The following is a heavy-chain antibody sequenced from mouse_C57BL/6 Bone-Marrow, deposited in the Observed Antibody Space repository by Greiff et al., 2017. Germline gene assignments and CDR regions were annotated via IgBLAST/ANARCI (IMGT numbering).Heavy chain of an antibody. J-gene: IGHJ1*03. CDR2: IHPNSGST. Sequence: VKVVESGAELVKPGASVKLSCKASGYTFTSYWMHWVKQRPGQGLEWIGMIHPNSGSTNYNEKFKSKATLTVDKSSSTAYMQLSSLTSEDSAVYYCAGGYAWYFDVWGTGTTVTVSS. D-gene: IGHD2-2*01. CDR1: GYTFTSYW. CDR3: AGGYAWYFDV. V-gene: IGHV1-64*01.